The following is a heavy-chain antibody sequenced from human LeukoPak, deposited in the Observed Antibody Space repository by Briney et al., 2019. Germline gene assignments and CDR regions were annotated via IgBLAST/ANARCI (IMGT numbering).Heavy chain of an antibody. J-gene: IGHJ5*02. CDR1: GFTFSSYA. CDR2: ISGSGGRT. V-gene: IGHV3-23*01. D-gene: IGHD6-13*01. CDR3: AKVGDYSSSWSSEVPRFDP. Sequence: QTGGSLRLSCAASGFTFSSYAMSWVRQAPGKGLEWVSAISGSGGRTYYADSVKGRFTISRDNSKNTLYLQMNSLRAEDTAVYYCAKVGDYSSSWSSEVPRFDPWGQGTLVTVSS.